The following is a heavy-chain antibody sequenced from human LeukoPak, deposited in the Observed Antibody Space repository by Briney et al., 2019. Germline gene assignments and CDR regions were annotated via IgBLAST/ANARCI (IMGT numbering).Heavy chain of an antibody. CDR1: GFTFSGHT. Sequence: GGSLRLSCATSGFTFSGHTMAWVRQTPEKGLQWVSGITTSSDTYYADSVKGRFTVSRDNSKSTLYLEMNSLRDEDTAVYHCAKRPSSSTSNSASAFDVWGQGTMVTVSS. CDR3: AKRPSSSTSNSASAFDV. D-gene: IGHD2-2*01. CDR2: ITTSSDT. V-gene: IGHV3-23*01. J-gene: IGHJ3*01.